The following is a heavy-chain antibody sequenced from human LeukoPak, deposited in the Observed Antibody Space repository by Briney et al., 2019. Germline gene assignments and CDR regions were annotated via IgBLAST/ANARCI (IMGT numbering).Heavy chain of an antibody. J-gene: IGHJ5*02. CDR1: GGSISSGGYY. Sequence: SQTLSLTCTVSGGSISSGGYYWSWIRQHPGKGLEWIGYIYYSGSTYYNPSLKSRVTISVDTSENQFSLKLSSVTAADTAVYYCARGSYYDFWSGYLIPDNWFDPWGQGTLVTVSS. D-gene: IGHD3-3*01. CDR2: IYYSGST. V-gene: IGHV4-31*03. CDR3: ARGSYYDFWSGYLIPDNWFDP.